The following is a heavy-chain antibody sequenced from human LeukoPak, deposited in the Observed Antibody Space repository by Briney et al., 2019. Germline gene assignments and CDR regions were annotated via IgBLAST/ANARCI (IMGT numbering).Heavy chain of an antibody. D-gene: IGHD2-8*02. CDR2: ISYDGSNK. Sequence: GGSLRLSCAASGFTFSSYAMHWVRQAPGKGLEWVAVISYDGSNKYYADSVKGRFTISRDDSKNTLYLQMNSLRAEDTAVYYCARRSWSDAFDIWGQGTMVTVSS. J-gene: IGHJ3*02. V-gene: IGHV3-30-3*01. CDR3: ARRSWSDAFDI. CDR1: GFTFSSYA.